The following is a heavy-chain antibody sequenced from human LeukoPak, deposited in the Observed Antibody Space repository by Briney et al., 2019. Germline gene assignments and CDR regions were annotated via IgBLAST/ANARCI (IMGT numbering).Heavy chain of an antibody. J-gene: IGHJ4*02. CDR2: ISGSGDST. Sequence: GGSLRLSCIGTGFIFSSDAMGWVRQAPGTGLEWVSGISGSGDSTYYADSVKGRFTISRDNSKNTLYLQMNNLRAEDAAVYYCAKRVTYISSWYYFEYWGQGTLVTVSS. CDR1: GFIFSSDA. CDR3: AKRVTYISSWYYFEY. D-gene: IGHD6-13*01. V-gene: IGHV3-23*01.